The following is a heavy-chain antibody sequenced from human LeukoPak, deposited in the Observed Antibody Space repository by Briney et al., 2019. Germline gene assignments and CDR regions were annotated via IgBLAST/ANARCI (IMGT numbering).Heavy chain of an antibody. V-gene: IGHV6-1*01. D-gene: IGHD6-6*01. CDR2: TYYRSKWYN. CDR1: GDSFSSNSAA. CDR3: ARDGVAARVNWFDP. Sequence: SQTLSLTCAISGDSFSSNSAAWNWIRQSPSRGLEWLGRTYYRSKWYNDYAVSVKSRITINPDTSKNQFSLQLNSVTPEDTAVYYCARDGVAARVNWFDPWGQGTLVTVSS. J-gene: IGHJ5*02.